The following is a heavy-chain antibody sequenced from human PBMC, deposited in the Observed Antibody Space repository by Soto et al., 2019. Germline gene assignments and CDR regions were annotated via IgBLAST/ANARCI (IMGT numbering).Heavy chain of an antibody. V-gene: IGHV1-8*01. D-gene: IGHD4-17*01. J-gene: IGHJ4*02. Sequence: QVQLVQSGAEVKKPGASVKVSCKASGYTFTSYDINWVRQATGQGLEWMGWMNPNSGNTGYSQKLLGRVTMTMNTSISSAYIELSSMSSEVTAVYYCAITLYGDNVDSWGQGTLVTVSS. CDR3: AITLYGDNVDS. CDR1: GYTFTSYD. CDR2: MNPNSGNT.